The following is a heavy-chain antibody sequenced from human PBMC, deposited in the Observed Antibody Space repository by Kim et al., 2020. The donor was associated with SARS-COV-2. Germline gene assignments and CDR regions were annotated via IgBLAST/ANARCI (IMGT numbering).Heavy chain of an antibody. Sequence: GGSLRLSCAASGLTFSSYAMSWVRQAPGKGLEWVSTISGSGVGTYYADSVKGRFTISRDNSKNTLFLQMNSLRAEDTAVYYCAKVRGSGGGLVIWGHGKVVTVSP. CDR1: GLTFSSYA. CDR2: ISGSGVGT. J-gene: IGHJ3*02. CDR3: AKVRGSGGGLVI. D-gene: IGHD3-16*01. V-gene: IGHV3-23*01.